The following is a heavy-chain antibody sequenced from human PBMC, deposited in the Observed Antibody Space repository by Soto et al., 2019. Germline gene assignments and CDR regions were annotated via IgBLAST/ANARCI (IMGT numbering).Heavy chain of an antibody. V-gene: IGHV1-69*06. Sequence: QVQLVQSGAEVKKPGSSVKVSCKASGGTFSSYAINWVLQAPGQGLEWMGGIIPIFGTANYAQKFQGRVTITAGKSTSTAYMELSSVRSEDTAVYYCARGGNIVVVPAATGDWFDPWGKGTLVTVSS. CDR1: GGTFSSYA. CDR2: IIPIFGTA. D-gene: IGHD2-2*01. CDR3: ARGGNIVVVPAATGDWFDP. J-gene: IGHJ5*02.